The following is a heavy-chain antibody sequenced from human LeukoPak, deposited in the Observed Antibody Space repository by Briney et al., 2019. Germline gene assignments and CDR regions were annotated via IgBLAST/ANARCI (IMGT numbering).Heavy chain of an antibody. CDR3: ASLVTPSGYSSSWPNWFDP. Sequence: ASVKVSCKASGYTFTSYAISWVRQAPGQGLEWMGGIIPIFGTANYAQKFQGRVTITTDESTSTAYMELSSLRSEDTAVYYCASLVTPSGYSSSWPNWFDPWGQGTLVTVSS. D-gene: IGHD6-13*01. V-gene: IGHV1-69*05. CDR2: IIPIFGTA. CDR1: GYTFTSYA. J-gene: IGHJ5*02.